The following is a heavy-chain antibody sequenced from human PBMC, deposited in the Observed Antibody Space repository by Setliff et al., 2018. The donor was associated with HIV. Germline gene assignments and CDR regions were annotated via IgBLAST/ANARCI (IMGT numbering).Heavy chain of an antibody. CDR2: IYYSGNP. CDR3: ARGFDYAQRPPLYYFDY. D-gene: IGHD2-2*01. CDR1: GGSISSGYYY. Sequence: SETLSLTCTVSGGSISSGYYYWSWIRQHPGKGLEWIGYIYYSGNPFYNPSLRSRVTISLDTSKNQFSPKLSSVTAADTAVYYCARGFDYAQRPPLYYFDYWGQGTLVTVSS. V-gene: IGHV4-31*03. J-gene: IGHJ4*02.